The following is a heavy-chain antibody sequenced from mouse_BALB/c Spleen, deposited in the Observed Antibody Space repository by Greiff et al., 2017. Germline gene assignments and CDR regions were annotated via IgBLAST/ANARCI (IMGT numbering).Heavy chain of an antibody. J-gene: IGHJ3*01. V-gene: IGHV5-9-4*01. Sequence: EVQRVESGGGLVKPGGSLKLSCAASGFTFSSYAMSWVRQSPEKRLEWVAEISSGGSYTYYPDTVTGRFTISRDNAKNTLYLEMSSLRSEDTAMYYCARDDYWGQGTLVTVSA. CDR2: ISSGGSYT. CDR3: ARDDY. CDR1: GFTFSSYA.